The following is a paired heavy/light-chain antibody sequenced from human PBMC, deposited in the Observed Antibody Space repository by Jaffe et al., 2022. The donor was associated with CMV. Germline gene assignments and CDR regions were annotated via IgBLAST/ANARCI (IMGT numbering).Light chain of an antibody. CDR2: QDT. J-gene: IGLJ3*02. Sequence: SYELTQPPSVSVSPGQTASITCSGDKLGDKYACWYQQKPGQSPVLVIYQDTKRPSGIPERFSGSNSGNTATLTISGTQAMDEADYYCQAWDSSTYWVFGGGTKLTVL. V-gene: IGLV3-1*01. CDR1: KLGDKY. CDR3: QAWDSSTYWV.
Heavy chain of an antibody. J-gene: IGHJ6*03. CDR2: IRNKAKSYTT. V-gene: IGHV3-72*01. Sequence: EVQLVESGGGLVQPGGSLRLSCAASGFTFSDHYMDWVRQAPGKGLEWVGRIRNKAKSYTTEYAASVKGRFTISRDDSKNSLYLQMNSLKTEDTAVYYCARDGVSGNYYYMDVWGKGTTVTVSS. CDR3: ARDGVSGNYYYMDV. CDR1: GFTFSDHY. D-gene: IGHD2-8*01.